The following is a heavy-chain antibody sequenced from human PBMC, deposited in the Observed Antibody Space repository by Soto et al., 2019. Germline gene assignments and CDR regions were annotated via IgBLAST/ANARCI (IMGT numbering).Heavy chain of an antibody. CDR2: IKGDGSST. D-gene: IGHD3-3*02. Sequence: EVQLVESGGDSAQPGGSLRLSCAASGFTFSTYWMHWVGQAPGEGLVWVSRIKGDGSSTSSADSVEGRFTISRDNAKNTVYLHMNSLRADDTAVYYCARGAFHNYYVDSWGQGTLVTVSS. CDR3: ARGAFHNYYVDS. J-gene: IGHJ4*02. V-gene: IGHV3-74*01. CDR1: GFTFSTYW.